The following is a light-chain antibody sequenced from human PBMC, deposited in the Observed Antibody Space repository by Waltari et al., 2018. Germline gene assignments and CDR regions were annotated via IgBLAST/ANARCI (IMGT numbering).Light chain of an antibody. J-gene: IGKJ1*01. CDR1: QSISSW. Sequence: DIQMTQSPSTLSASVGYRVTITCRASQSISSWLAWYQQKPGKAPKLLINKASSLESGVPSRFSGSGSGTEFTLTISSLQPDDCATYYCQQYNIYWTFGQGTKVEIK. V-gene: IGKV1-5*03. CDR3: QQYNIYWT. CDR2: KAS.